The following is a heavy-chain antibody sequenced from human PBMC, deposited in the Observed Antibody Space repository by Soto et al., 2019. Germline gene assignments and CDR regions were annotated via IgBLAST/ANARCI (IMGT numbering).Heavy chain of an antibody. CDR1: GFTFSSYG. CDR2: ISYDGSNK. V-gene: IGHV3-30*18. D-gene: IGHD5-18*01. J-gene: IGHJ4*02. Sequence: QVQLVESGGGVVQPGRSLRLSCAASGFTFSSYGMHWVRQAPGKGLEWVAVISYDGSNKYYADSVKGRFTISRDNSKNTLYLQMNSLRAEDTAVYYCAKGGGYSYGHPFDYWGQGTLVTVSS. CDR3: AKGGGYSYGHPFDY.